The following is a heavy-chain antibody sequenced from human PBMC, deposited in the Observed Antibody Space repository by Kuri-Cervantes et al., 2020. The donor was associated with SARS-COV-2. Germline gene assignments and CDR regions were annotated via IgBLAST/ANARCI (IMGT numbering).Heavy chain of an antibody. CDR1: GFTFSSYA. CDR2: ISGSGGST. CDR3: AKRAMGYYYGSGSYMGSDYMDV. J-gene: IGHJ6*03. D-gene: IGHD3-10*01. V-gene: IGHV3-23*01. Sequence: GGSLRLSCAASGFTFSSYAMSWVRQAPGKGLEWVSAISGSGGSTYYADSVKGRFTISRDNSKNTLYLQMNSLRAEDTAVYYCAKRAMGYYYGSGSYMGSDYMDVWGKGTTVTVSS.